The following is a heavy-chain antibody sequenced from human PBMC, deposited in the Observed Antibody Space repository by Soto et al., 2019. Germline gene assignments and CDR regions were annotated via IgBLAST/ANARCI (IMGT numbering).Heavy chain of an antibody. Sequence: ASVKVSCKASGYTFTSYGISWVRQAPGQGLEWMGWISAYNGNTNYAQKFQGRVTMTTDTSTSTAYMELRSLRSDDTAVYYFARDRLLWFGELFSYWYYFDYWGQGTLVTVSS. CDR3: ARDRLLWFGELFSYWYYFDY. J-gene: IGHJ4*02. CDR1: GYTFTSYG. D-gene: IGHD3-10*01. V-gene: IGHV1-18*01. CDR2: ISAYNGNT.